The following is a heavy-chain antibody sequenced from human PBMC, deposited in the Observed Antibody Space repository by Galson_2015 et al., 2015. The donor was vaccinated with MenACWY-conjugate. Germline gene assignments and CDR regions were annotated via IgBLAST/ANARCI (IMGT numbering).Heavy chain of an antibody. Sequence: SLRLSCAASGFTFSNYDMHWVREERGEGLEWVSGISTGGDTYYSGSVKGRFTISRENAKNSLYLQMDSLRPGDTAIYYCVRGFLSRDKWNGLGLDVWGKGTTVIVSS. D-gene: IGHD1-20*01. CDR3: VRGFLSRDKWNGLGLDV. CDR2: ISTGGDT. J-gene: IGHJ6*04. CDR1: GFTFSNYD. V-gene: IGHV3-13*01.